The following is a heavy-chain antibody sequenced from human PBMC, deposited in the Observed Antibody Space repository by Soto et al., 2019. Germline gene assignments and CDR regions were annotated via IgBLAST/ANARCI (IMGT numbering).Heavy chain of an antibody. D-gene: IGHD1-7*01. Sequence: SETLSLTCAVSGGSFTSNNWWTWVRQPPGQGLEWIGEIYRTGSTNYNPSLKSRVTISLDKSENQFSLKVTPLTAADTAVYYCAGRDPGTSVDYWGQGTLVTVSS. J-gene: IGHJ4*02. CDR2: IYRTGST. V-gene: IGHV4-4*02. CDR1: GGSFTSNNW. CDR3: AGRDPGTSVDY.